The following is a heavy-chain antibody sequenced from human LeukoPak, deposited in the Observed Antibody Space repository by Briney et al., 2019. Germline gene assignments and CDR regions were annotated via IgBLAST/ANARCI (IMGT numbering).Heavy chain of an antibody. D-gene: IGHD5-24*01. CDR1: GFTFSSYG. CDR3: ARVGVVGDGYNLDY. J-gene: IGHJ4*02. V-gene: IGHV3-33*01. Sequence: QPGRSLRLSCAASGFTFSSYGMHWVRQAPGKGLEWVAVIWYDGSKKYYADSVKGRLTISRDNSKNTLYLQMNSLRAEDTAVYYCARVGVVGDGYNLDYWGQGTLVAVSS. CDR2: IWYDGSKK.